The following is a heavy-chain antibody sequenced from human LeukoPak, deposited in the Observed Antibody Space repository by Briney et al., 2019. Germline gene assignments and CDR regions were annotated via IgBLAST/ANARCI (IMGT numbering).Heavy chain of an antibody. CDR1: GFTFTSSA. D-gene: IGHD6-19*01. CDR3: ARVGSSGSDAFDI. V-gene: IGHV1-58*01. J-gene: IGHJ3*02. Sequence: SVKASCKASGFTFTSSAVQWVRQARGQRLEWIGWIVVGSGNTNYAQKFQERVTITRDMSTSTAYMELSSLRSEDTAVYYCARVGSSGSDAFDIWGQGTMVTVSS. CDR2: IVVGSGNT.